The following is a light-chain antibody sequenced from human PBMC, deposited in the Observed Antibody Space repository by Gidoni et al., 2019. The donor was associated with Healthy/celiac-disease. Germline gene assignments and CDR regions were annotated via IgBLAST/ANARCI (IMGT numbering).Light chain of an antibody. CDR3: CSYAGSYTWV. CDR2: DVS. V-gene: IGLV2-11*01. J-gene: IGLJ3*02. Sequence: QSALTQPRSVSGSPGQSVTISCTGTSSDVGGYNYVSWYQQHPGKAPKLMIYDVSKRPSGVPDRFSGSKSCNTASLTISGLQAEDEADYYCCSYAGSYTWVFGGGTKLTVL. CDR1: SSDVGGYNY.